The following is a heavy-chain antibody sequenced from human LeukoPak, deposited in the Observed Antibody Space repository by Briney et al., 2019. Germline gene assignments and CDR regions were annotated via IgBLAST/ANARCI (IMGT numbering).Heavy chain of an antibody. CDR2: IYSSGST. D-gene: IGHD6-13*01. Sequence: KPSETLSLTCTVSGDSIGSYYWNWIRQSAGKGLEWIGRIYSSGSTNYNPSLKSRVTMSVDTSKNQFSLKLSSVTAADTAVYYCARDVRIAAAEYYFDYWGQGTLVTVSS. J-gene: IGHJ4*02. CDR1: GDSIGSYY. CDR3: ARDVRIAAAEYYFDY. V-gene: IGHV4-4*07.